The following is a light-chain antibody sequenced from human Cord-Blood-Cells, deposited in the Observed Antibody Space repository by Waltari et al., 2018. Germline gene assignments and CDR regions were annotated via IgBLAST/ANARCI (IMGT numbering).Light chain of an antibody. CDR2: AVS. CDR1: QGISSW. CDR3: KQANSFPYT. J-gene: IGKJ2*01. V-gene: IGKV1-12*01. Sequence: DIQITESPSSVAASVRHRVTLTCRASQGISSWLAWYQQKPGKAPKLLIYAVSSLQSGVPSRFSGSGSGTDFTLTISSVQPEDFATYYCKQANSFPYTFGQGTKLEIK.